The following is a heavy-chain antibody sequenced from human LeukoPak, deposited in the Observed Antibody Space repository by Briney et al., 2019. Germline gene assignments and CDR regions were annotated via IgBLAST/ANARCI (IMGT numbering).Heavy chain of an antibody. D-gene: IGHD6-13*01. Sequence: SVKVSCKASGGTFSSYAISWVRQAPGQGLEWMGGIIPIFGTANYAQKFQGRVTITADESTSTAYMELSSLRSEDTAVYYCARVAAGFRGIAAAGYNAFDIWGQGTMVTVSS. CDR3: ARVAAGFRGIAAAGYNAFDI. V-gene: IGHV1-69*13. CDR2: IIPIFGTA. J-gene: IGHJ3*02. CDR1: GGTFSSYA.